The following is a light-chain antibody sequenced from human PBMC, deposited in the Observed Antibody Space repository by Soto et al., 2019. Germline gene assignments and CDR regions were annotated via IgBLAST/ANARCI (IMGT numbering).Light chain of an antibody. CDR1: SSDVGGYNY. CDR2: DDN. Sequence: QSALTQPASVSGSPGQSITISCAGTSSDVGGYNYVSWYQQHPGKVPRLIISDDNKRPSGVSDRFSCSKSGNTASLTISGLQAEDEADYYCASFTRSVTVVFGGGTKVTVL. J-gene: IGLJ2*01. V-gene: IGLV2-14*03. CDR3: ASFTRSVTVV.